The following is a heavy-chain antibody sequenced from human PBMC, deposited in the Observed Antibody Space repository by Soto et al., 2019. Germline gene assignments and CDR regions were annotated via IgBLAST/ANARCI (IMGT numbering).Heavy chain of an antibody. CDR1: GFTFSSYA. CDR3: ARDASYYSLWSGYYPSRNGMDV. V-gene: IGHV3-23*01. J-gene: IGHJ6*02. D-gene: IGHD3-3*01. CDR2: ISGSGGST. Sequence: PGGSLRLSCAASGFTFSSYAMSWVRQAPGKGLEWVSAISGSGGSTYYADSVKGRFTISRDNSRNTVYLQMNSLRADDTAVYYCARDASYYSLWSGYYPSRNGMDVWGQGTTVTV.